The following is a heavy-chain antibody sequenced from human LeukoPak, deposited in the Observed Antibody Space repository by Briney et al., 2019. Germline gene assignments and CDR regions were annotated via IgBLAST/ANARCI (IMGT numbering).Heavy chain of an antibody. Sequence: SETLSLTCTVSGGSISGSYWSWIRQPPGKGLEWIGYIYFGGATYYSPSLKSRVTISVDTSKNQFSLKLSSVTAADTAVYYCARTAYYYDSSGYYFDAFDIWGQGTMVTVSS. CDR1: GGSISGSY. J-gene: IGHJ3*02. CDR3: ARTAYYYDSSGYYFDAFDI. V-gene: IGHV4-59*12. CDR2: IYFGGAT. D-gene: IGHD3-22*01.